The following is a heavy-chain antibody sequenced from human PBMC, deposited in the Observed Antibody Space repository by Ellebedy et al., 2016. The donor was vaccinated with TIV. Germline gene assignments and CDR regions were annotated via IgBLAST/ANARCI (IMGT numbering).Heavy chain of an antibody. Sequence: PGGSLRLSCAASGLFFSSYAMHWVRQAPGKGLEWVALISYDGSKKYYADSVRGRFTISRDNSKNTLFLQMNSLRGADTAVYYCATIAVTGMLDYWGQGTLVTVSS. J-gene: IGHJ4*02. D-gene: IGHD6-19*01. CDR2: ISYDGSKK. CDR1: GLFFSSYA. CDR3: ATIAVTGMLDY. V-gene: IGHV3-30*04.